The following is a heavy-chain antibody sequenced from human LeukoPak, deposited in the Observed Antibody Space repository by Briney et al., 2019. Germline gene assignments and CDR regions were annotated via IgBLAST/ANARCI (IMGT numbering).Heavy chain of an antibody. Sequence: GGSLRLSCTASGFAFDVHGMSWVRQVPGKGLAWVSGINWSGKSTAYTDPFRGRFTISRDNAKNSLYLQMDSLRAEDTALYYCARAPSTSPFYFDSWGQGTLVTVSS. J-gene: IGHJ4*02. D-gene: IGHD2-2*01. V-gene: IGHV3-20*04. CDR2: INWSGKST. CDR3: ARAPSTSPFYFDS. CDR1: GFAFDVHG.